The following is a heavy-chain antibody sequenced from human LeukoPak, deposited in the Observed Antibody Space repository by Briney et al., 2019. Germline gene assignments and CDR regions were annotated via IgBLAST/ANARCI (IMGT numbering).Heavy chain of an antibody. V-gene: IGHV3-72*01. J-gene: IGHJ3*02. Sequence: PGWSLRLSCAASGFTFSDYILDGVRQAPGKEREGVGRGRRKRNGYTTEYDASVKGRLTISSDDSQNSLYLHKNSLKTEDTAVYYCSRDGGDSDSAFDIWGQGTMVTVSS. CDR2: GRRKRNGYTT. CDR3: SRDGGDSDSAFDI. CDR1: GFTFSDYI. D-gene: IGHD3-16*01.